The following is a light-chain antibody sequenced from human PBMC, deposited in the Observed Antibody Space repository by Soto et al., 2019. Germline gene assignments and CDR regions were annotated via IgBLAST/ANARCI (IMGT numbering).Light chain of an antibody. J-gene: IGLJ3*02. CDR1: RSNIGAGYD. CDR2: GNN. CDR3: HSYDNALSGSEV. V-gene: IGLV1-40*01. Sequence: QSVLTQPPSVSEAPGQRVTIPCTGSRSNIGAGYDVHWYQQLPGTAPKVVVYGNNNRPSGVPDRFSASKSGSSASLAITGLQAEDEADYYCHSYDNALSGSEVFGGGTKLTVL.